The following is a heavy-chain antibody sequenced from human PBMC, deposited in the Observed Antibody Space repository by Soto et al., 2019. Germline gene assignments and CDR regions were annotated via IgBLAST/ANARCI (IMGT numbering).Heavy chain of an antibody. D-gene: IGHD3-10*01. J-gene: IGHJ6*02. V-gene: IGHV1-8*01. CDR3: ARERGVSYYYYYGMDV. CDR1: GYTFTSYD. Sequence: ASVKVSCKASGYTFTSYDINWVRQATGQGLEWMGWMNPNSGNTGYAQKFQGRVTMTRNTSISTAYVELSSLRSEDTAVYYCARERGVSYYYYYGMDVWGQGTTVNVS. CDR2: MNPNSGNT.